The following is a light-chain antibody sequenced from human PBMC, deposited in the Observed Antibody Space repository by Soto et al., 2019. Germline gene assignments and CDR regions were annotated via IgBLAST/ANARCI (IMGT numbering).Light chain of an antibody. CDR1: QSVSRN. CDR2: GAS. V-gene: IGKV3-15*01. CDR3: QQQNNWPWT. J-gene: IGKJ1*01. Sequence: EIVMTQSPATLSVSPGERATLSCRASQSVSRNLAWYQQKPGQAPRLLIYGASTRATGIPAWFSGSGSGTEFTLTISSLQSADFAVYYCQQQNNWPWTFGQGTKVEIK.